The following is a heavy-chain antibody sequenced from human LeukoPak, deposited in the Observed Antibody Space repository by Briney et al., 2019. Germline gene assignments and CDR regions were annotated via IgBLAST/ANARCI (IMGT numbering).Heavy chain of an antibody. J-gene: IGHJ4*02. Sequence: PGGSLRLSCAASGFTFTSYAMSWVRQAPGKGLEWVSAISPSGGSTYYPDSVKGRFTISRDNSKNTLYLQVNSLRAEDTAVYFCARSSWYVPNYWGQGTLVTVSS. V-gene: IGHV3-23*01. CDR1: GFTFTSYA. CDR3: ARSSWYVPNY. CDR2: ISPSGGST. D-gene: IGHD6-13*01.